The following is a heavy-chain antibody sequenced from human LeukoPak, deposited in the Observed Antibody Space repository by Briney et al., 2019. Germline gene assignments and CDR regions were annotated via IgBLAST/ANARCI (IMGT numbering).Heavy chain of an antibody. CDR1: GYTLTELS. J-gene: IGHJ6*02. D-gene: IGHD1-1*01. Sequence: ASVKVSCKVSGYTLTELSLHWVRQAPGKGLEWMGRFDPEDGETIYARKFQGRVTMTEDTSTDTAYMELSSLRSEDTAVYFCAFSLTTGGYYGMDVWGQGTTVTVSS. CDR2: FDPEDGET. V-gene: IGHV1-24*01. CDR3: AFSLTTGGYYGMDV.